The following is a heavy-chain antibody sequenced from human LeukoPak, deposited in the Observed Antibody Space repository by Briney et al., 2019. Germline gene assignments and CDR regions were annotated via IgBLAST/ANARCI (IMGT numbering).Heavy chain of an antibody. D-gene: IGHD6-6*01. V-gene: IGHV1-18*01. Sequence: GSVKVSCKASGYTFTSYGISWVRQAPGQGLEWMGWISAYNGNTNYAQKLQGRVTMTTDTSTSTAYMGLRSLRSYDTAVYYCASPSSSPADDYYYYMDVWGKGTTVTVSS. J-gene: IGHJ6*03. CDR2: ISAYNGNT. CDR1: GYTFTSYG. CDR3: ASPSSSPADDYYYYMDV.